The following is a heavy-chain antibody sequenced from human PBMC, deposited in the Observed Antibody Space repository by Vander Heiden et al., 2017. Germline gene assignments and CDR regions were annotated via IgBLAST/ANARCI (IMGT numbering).Heavy chain of an antibody. CDR3: ARDSYGDLKHFDY. CDR1: GFTFSSYS. CDR2: ISSSSSTI. J-gene: IGHJ4*02. V-gene: IGHV3-48*02. D-gene: IGHD4-17*01. Sequence: EVQLVESGRGLVQPGGSLILSCASSGFTFSSYSMNWGRQAPGKGLEWVSYISSSSSTIYYADSVKGRFTISRDNAKNSLYLQMNSLRDEDTAVYYCARDSYGDLKHFDYWGQGTLVTVSS.